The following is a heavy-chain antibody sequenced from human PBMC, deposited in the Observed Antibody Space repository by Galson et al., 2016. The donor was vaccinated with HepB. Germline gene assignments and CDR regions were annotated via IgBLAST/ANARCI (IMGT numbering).Heavy chain of an antibody. CDR3: ARDIGP. V-gene: IGHV3-7*03. CDR2: IKEDGSAR. Sequence: SLRLSCAASGFTFTNHWMTWVRQVTGKGLEWVANIKEDGSARYYVDSVKGRFIISRDNAKNSVDLQMNSLRVEDTAVYFCARDIGPVGQGTLVTVSS. CDR1: GFTFTNHW. J-gene: IGHJ5*02.